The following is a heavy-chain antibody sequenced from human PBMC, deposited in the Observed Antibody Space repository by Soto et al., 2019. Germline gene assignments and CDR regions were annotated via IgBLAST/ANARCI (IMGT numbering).Heavy chain of an antibody. V-gene: IGHV3-30-3*01. J-gene: IGHJ4*02. Sequence: GGSLILSCAASGFTFSSYAMHWVRQAPGKGLEWVAVISYDGSNKYYADSVKGRFTISRDNSKNTLYLQMNSLRAEDTAVYYCARDMYYDSSGPFDYWGQGTLVTVSS. CDR1: GFTFSSYA. D-gene: IGHD3-22*01. CDR2: ISYDGSNK. CDR3: ARDMYYDSSGPFDY.